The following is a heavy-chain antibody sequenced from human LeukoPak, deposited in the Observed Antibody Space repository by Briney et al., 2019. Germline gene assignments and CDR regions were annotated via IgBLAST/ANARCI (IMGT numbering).Heavy chain of an antibody. V-gene: IGHV1-3*01. CDR1: GYTFTSYA. CDR3: ARWYCSGGSCYSGRFYYYGMDV. D-gene: IGHD2-15*01. CDR2: INAGNGNT. J-gene: IGHJ6*02. Sequence: ASVKVSCKASGYTFTSYAMHWVRQAPGQRLEWMGWINAGNGNTKYSQKFQGRVTITRDTSASTAYMELSSLRSEDTAVYYCARWYCSGGSCYSGRFYYYGMDVWGQGTTVTASS.